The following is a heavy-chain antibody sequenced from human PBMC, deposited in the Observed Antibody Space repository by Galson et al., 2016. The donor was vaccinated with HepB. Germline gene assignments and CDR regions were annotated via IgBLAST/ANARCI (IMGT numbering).Heavy chain of an antibody. CDR2: IHYSGLT. CDR3: ARENYVFYGMDG. V-gene: IGHV4-39*02. Sequence: ETLSLTCTVSGASIGSHNYYWGWIRQPPGKGLEWLGSIHYSGLTYNNPSLQSRVTISVDTSRNQFSLKVTSVTAADTAVYYCARENYVFYGMDGWGQGTTVTVS. J-gene: IGHJ6*02. CDR1: GASIGSHNYY.